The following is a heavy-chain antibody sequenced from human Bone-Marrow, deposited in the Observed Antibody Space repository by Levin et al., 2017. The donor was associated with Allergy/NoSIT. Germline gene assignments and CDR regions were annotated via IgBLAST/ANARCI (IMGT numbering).Heavy chain of an antibody. V-gene: IGHV4-4*07. Sequence: SETLSLTCTVSGASISRFDWSWIRQPAGKGLEWIGQIYTSGRTDYNPSLWGRVTMSVDMSKNQFSLKMTSVSAADTALYYCARGMDVEIPGAPPASNWFDPWGQGILVTVSS. CDR1: GASISRFD. CDR3: ARGMDVEIPGAPPASNWFDP. CDR2: IYTSGRT. J-gene: IGHJ5*02. D-gene: IGHD5-12*01.